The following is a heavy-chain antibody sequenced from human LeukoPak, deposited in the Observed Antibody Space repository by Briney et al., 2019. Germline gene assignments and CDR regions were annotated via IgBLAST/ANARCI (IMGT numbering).Heavy chain of an antibody. J-gene: IGHJ4*02. Sequence: PSETLSLTCGVSGGPLGRFYWTWIRQAPAKGLEWIGEVNHSGSANYNPSLKSRVTISLDASQNQFSLSLSSVTAADMAVYFCAKGVDFTAHFARWGQGTRVTVSS. CDR1: GGPLGRFY. CDR3: AKGVDFTAHFAR. D-gene: IGHD3-3*01. CDR2: VNHSGSA. V-gene: IGHV4-34*01.